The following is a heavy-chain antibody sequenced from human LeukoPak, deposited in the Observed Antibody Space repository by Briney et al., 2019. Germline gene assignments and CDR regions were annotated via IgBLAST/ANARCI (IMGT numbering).Heavy chain of an antibody. J-gene: IGHJ4*02. CDR1: GCSISSGYY. CDR2: IYHSGST. V-gene: IGHV4-38-2*01. Sequence: SETLSLTCAVYGCSISSGYYWGWIRQPPGKGLEWIGSIYHSGSTYYNPSLKSRVTIPVDTSKNQFSLKLSSVTAADTAVYYCASERKWLRLVDYWGQGTLVTVSS. CDR3: ASERKWLRLVDY. D-gene: IGHD5-12*01.